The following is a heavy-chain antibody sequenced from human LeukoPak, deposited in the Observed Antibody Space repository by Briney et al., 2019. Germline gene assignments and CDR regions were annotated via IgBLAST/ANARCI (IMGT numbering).Heavy chain of an antibody. CDR3: ARGGQLGGNWFDP. CDR1: GGSISSYY. D-gene: IGHD2-2*01. CDR2: ISTSGST. V-gene: IGHV4-4*07. Sequence: SETLSLTCTVSGGSISSYYWSWIRQPAGKGLESIGHISTSGSTNYNPSLKSRVTISVDTSKNQFSLKLSSVTAADTAVYYCARGGQLGGNWFDPWGQGTLVTVSS. J-gene: IGHJ5*02.